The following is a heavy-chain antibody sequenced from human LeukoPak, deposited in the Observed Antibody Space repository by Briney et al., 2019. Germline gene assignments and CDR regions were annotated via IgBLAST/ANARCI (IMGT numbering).Heavy chain of an antibody. CDR3: ARDSGYGRY. D-gene: IGHD5-12*01. Sequence: GGSLRLSCAVSGFTFSSYWMSWVRQAPGKGLEWVANIKEDGSEKQYVDSVKGRFTISRDNAKNSLYLQMNSLRAEDTAVYYCARDSGYGRYWGQGTLVTVSS. V-gene: IGHV3-7*01. CDR2: IKEDGSEK. J-gene: IGHJ4*02. CDR1: GFTFSSYW.